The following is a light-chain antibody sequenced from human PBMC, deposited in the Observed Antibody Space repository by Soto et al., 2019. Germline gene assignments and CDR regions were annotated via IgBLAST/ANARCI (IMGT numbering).Light chain of an antibody. CDR3: SSYTSSSIRYV. J-gene: IGLJ1*01. Sequence: QSVLTQPASVSGSPGQSITISCTGTSSDVGGYNYVSWYQQHPGKAPKLMIYDVSNRPSGVSSRFSGSKSGNTASLTISGLQAEDGADYYSSSYTSSSIRYVFGTGTKVTVL. CDR1: SSDVGGYNY. V-gene: IGLV2-14*01. CDR2: DVS.